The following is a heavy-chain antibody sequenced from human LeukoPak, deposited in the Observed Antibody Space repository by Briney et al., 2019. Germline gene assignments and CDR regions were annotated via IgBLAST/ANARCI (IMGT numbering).Heavy chain of an antibody. CDR1: GGSVSDYY. J-gene: IGHJ4*02. CDR3: ARDWGVAGGSLLY. D-gene: IGHD6-19*01. V-gene: IGHV4-59*02. CDR2: IYYSGST. Sequence: PSETLSLTCTVSGGSVSDYYWSWIRQSPGKGLEWIGSIYYSGSTYYNPSLKSRVTISVDTSKNQFSLKLSSVTAADTAVYYCARDWGVAGGSLLYWGQGTLVTVSS.